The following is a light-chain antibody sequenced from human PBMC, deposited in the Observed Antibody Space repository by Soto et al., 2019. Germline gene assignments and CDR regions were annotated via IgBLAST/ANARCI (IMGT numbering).Light chain of an antibody. J-gene: IGKJ1*01. CDR2: DAS. V-gene: IGKV1-5*01. CDR3: QQYDSFSGT. Sequence: DIPMTQSPSTLSASVGDRVTITCRASQSINNWLAWYQQKPGKAPKLLIHDASNLERGVPSRFSGNGFGTEFTLTISSLQPDDLATYYCQQYDSFSGTFGQGTKVEIK. CDR1: QSINNW.